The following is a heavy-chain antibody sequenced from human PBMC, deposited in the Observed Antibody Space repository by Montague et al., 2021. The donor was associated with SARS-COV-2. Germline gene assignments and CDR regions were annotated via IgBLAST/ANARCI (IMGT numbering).Heavy chain of an antibody. D-gene: IGHD3-10*01. J-gene: IGHJ5*01. CDR1: GGSFSDDY. V-gene: IGHV4-34*01. Sequence: SETLSLTCAVSGGSFSDDYWSWIRQSPGKGLEWMGEVYHSGSTTYNPSVRSRVLISIDTARSQISLNLRSVTAADTAVSYCARGGIRIGMNRGVRARPFDSWGQGTLVTVSS. CDR3: ARGGIRIGMNRGVRARPFDS. CDR2: VYHSGST.